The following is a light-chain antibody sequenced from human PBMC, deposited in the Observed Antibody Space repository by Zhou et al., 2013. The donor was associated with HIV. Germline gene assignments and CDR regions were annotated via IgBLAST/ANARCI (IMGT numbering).Light chain of an antibody. CDR3: HQYYTLPLT. J-gene: IGKJ4*01. CDR1: QSISNY. Sequence: DIQMTQSPSTLSASVGDRVTITCRASQSISNYLSWYQQKPGKAPRLLISSASSLQPEVPSRFSGSGSGTNFTFFISCLQSEDFAIYFCHQYYTLPLTFGGGTMV. V-gene: IGKV1-39*01. CDR2: SAS.